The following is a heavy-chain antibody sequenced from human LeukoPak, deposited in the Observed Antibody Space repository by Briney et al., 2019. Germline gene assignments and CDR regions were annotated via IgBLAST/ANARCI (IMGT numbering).Heavy chain of an antibody. J-gene: IGHJ4*02. CDR1: GFTFSSYW. D-gene: IGHD6-19*01. CDR3: AGNIAVAAEFEY. CDR2: IYSGGST. V-gene: IGHV3-23*03. Sequence: PGGSLRLSCAASGFTFSSYWMSWVRQAPGKGLERVSVIYSGGSTYYADSVTGRFTISRDNSISRDNSKNTLYLQMNSLRAEDTAIYYCAGNIAVAAEFEYWGQGTLVTVSS.